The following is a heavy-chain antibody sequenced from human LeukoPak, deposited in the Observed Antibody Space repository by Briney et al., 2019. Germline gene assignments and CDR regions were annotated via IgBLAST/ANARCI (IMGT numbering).Heavy chain of an antibody. J-gene: IGHJ1*01. Sequence: GSLRLSCSGSGFTFRSYGMHWVRQANGKSLEGGSAIGTAGDTYYPGSVKGRFTISRENAKNSLYLQMNSLRAGDTAVYYCARALSGSGENEYFQHWGQGTLVTVSS. CDR1: GFTFRSYG. CDR3: ARALSGSGENEYFQH. V-gene: IGHV3-13*01. CDR2: IGTAGDT. D-gene: IGHD3-10*01.